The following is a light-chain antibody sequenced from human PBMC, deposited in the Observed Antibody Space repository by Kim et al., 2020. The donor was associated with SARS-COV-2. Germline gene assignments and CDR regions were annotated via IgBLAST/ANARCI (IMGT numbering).Light chain of an antibody. Sequence: ASVGDRVTITCRASQSISSWLAWYQQKPGKAPKLLIYRASTLESGVPLRFIGSGSGTEFTLTISSLQPDDFATYYCQQYDTSCRTFGQGTKVDIK. CDR1: QSISSW. V-gene: IGKV1-5*03. CDR2: RAS. J-gene: IGKJ1*01. CDR3: QQYDTSCRT.